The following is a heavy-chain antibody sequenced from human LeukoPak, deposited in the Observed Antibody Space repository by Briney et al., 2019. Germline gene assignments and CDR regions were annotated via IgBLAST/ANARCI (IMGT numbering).Heavy chain of an antibody. V-gene: IGHV1-2*02. J-gene: IGHJ5*02. CDR2: IYPKSGGT. Sequence: GSVKASCKASGYTFTDYYIHWMRQAPGQGPEWMGWIYPKSGGTNSAQKFQGRVTLTRDTSISTTYMELTGLRSDDTAVYYCARIAGSGSLNWFDPWGQGTLVTVSS. D-gene: IGHD3-10*01. CDR1: GYTFTDYY. CDR3: ARIAGSGSLNWFDP.